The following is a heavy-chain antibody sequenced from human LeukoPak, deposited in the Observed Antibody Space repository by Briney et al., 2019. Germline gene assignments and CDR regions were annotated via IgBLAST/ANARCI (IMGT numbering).Heavy chain of an antibody. D-gene: IGHD3-22*01. CDR3: ATSYDSSGNN. J-gene: IGHJ4*02. CDR1: GFTFSIFW. V-gene: IGHV3-7*01. Sequence: GGSLRLSCAASGFTFSIFWMSWVRQAPGKGLEWVANIKQDGSAKYYVDSVKGRFTISRDNARNSLYLEMNNLRAEDTAIYYCATSYDSSGNNWGQGTLVTVSS. CDR2: IKQDGSAK.